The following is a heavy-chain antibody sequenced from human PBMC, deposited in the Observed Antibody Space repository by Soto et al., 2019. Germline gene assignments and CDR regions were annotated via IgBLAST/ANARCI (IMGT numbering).Heavy chain of an antibody. J-gene: IGHJ5*02. CDR1: GFTFAGSA. CDR2: LRDTTDTYAT. Sequence: GGSLRLSCAASGFTFAGSAIHWVRQASGKGLECVGSLRDTTDTYATAVRGRFTISRLYSKNTAYLHMNSLKTEDTAVYYCTNPAPSHVYLDPCGQGTMVTVYS. D-gene: IGHD1-26*01. V-gene: IGHV3-73*01. CDR3: TNPAPSHVYLDP.